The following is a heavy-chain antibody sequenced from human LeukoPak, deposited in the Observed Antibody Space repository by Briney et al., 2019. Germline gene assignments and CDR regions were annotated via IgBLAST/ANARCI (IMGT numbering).Heavy chain of an antibody. D-gene: IGHD3-3*01. Sequence: SETLSLTCTVSGGSISSSSYYWGWIRQPPGQGLEWIGSIYYGGSTYYNPSLKSRVTISVDTSTNQFSLKLSSVTAADTAVYYCARALRITIFGVVTDYFDYWGQGTLVTVSS. V-gene: IGHV4-39*07. CDR2: IYYGGST. CDR3: ARALRITIFGVVTDYFDY. J-gene: IGHJ4*02. CDR1: GGSISSSSYY.